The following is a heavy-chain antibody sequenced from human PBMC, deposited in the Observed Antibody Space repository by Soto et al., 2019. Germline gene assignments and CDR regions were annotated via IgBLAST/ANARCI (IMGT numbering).Heavy chain of an antibody. CDR1: GGSISSGDYY. Sequence: PSETLSLTCTVSGGSISSGDYYWSWIRQPPGKGLEWIGYIYYSGSTYYNPSLKSRVTISVDTSKNQFSLKLSSVTAADTAVYYCARHCYLIGADYYDGSGYRSDLDYWGQGTLVTVSS. CDR3: ARHCYLIGADYYDGSGYRSDLDY. J-gene: IGHJ4*02. V-gene: IGHV4-30-4*01. D-gene: IGHD3-22*01. CDR2: IYYSGST.